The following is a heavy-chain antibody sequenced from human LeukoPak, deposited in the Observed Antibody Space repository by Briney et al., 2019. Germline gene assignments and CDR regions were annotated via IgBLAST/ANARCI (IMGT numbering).Heavy chain of an antibody. V-gene: IGHV1-69*05. CDR2: IIPIFGTA. Sequence: ASVKVSCKASGGTFSSYAISWVRQAPGQGLEWMGGIIPIFGTANYAQKFQGRVTITTDESTSTAYMELSSLRFEDTAVYYCAILRITGTTRHFDYWGQGTLVTVSS. J-gene: IGHJ4*02. CDR3: AILRITGTTRHFDY. CDR1: GGTFSSYA. D-gene: IGHD1-7*01.